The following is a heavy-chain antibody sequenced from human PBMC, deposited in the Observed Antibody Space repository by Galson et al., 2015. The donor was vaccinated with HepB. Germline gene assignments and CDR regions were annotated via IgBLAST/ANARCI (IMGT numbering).Heavy chain of an antibody. V-gene: IGHV3-53*01. CDR2: IHSGNVT. D-gene: IGHD1-26*01. Sequence: SLRLSCATSGFTVSGDDMNWVRQPPGKGLEWVSIIHSGNVTYYADSVKGRFTISRDTSKNILYLQMNSLRAEDTAIYYCARGRGTVGRYSFDNWGPGTLVTVSS. J-gene: IGHJ4*02. CDR1: GFTVSGDD. CDR3: ARGRGTVGRYSFDN.